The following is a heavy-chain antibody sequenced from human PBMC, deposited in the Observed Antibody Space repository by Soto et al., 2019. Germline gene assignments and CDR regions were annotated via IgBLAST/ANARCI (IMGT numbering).Heavy chain of an antibody. CDR1: GDTFNFYS. Sequence: ASVKVSCEASGDTFNFYSINWVRQALGLGLEWMGRVNPIVRMSNYAQKFQGRLTLATDTPTTTAYMELRSLRSDDTAIYFCARGSYDSTGSYFDYWGQGTLVTVSS. D-gene: IGHD3-22*01. CDR2: VNPIVRMS. J-gene: IGHJ4*02. V-gene: IGHV1-69*04. CDR3: ARGSYDSTGSYFDY.